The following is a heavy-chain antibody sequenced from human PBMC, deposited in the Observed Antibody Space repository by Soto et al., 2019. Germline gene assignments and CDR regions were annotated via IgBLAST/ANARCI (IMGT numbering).Heavy chain of an antibody. J-gene: IGHJ4*02. CDR3: ARDGVSSTEYTWIHGTSSDY. CDR2: ISYDGNNK. Sequence: PGGSLRLSCAASGFTYSTYTMHWVRQAPGKGLEWVAVISYDGNNKFYADSVKGRFTISRDSTKQTLYLQMNSLRPDDTAMYYCARDGVSSTEYTWIHGTSSDYGGQVGLVTGS. D-gene: IGHD1-20*01. CDR1: GFTYSTYT. V-gene: IGHV3-30-3*01.